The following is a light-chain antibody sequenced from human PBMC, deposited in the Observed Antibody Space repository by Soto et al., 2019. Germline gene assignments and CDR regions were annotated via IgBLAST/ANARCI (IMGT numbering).Light chain of an antibody. CDR3: TSYTNNRTWV. V-gene: IGLV2-18*02. CDR1: SSDVGNYNR. CDR2: EVT. J-gene: IGLJ3*02. Sequence: QSVLTQPPSVSGSPGQSVTISCTGTSSDVGNYNRVSWYQQPPGTAPKLMIYEVTNRPSGVPSRFSASKSGNTASLTISGLQAEDEADYYCTSYTNNRTWVFGGGTKLTVL.